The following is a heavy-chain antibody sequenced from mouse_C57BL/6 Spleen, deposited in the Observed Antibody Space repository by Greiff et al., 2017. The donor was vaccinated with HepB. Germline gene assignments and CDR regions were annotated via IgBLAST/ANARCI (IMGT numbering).Heavy chain of an antibody. Sequence: EVHLVESGGDLVKPGGSLKLSCAASGFTFSSYGMSWVRQTPDKRLEWVATISSGGSYTYYPDSVKGRFTISRDNAKNTLYLQMSSLKSEDTAMYYCARLTTWFDYWGQGTTLTVSS. CDR2: ISSGGSYT. J-gene: IGHJ2*01. CDR3: ARLTTWFDY. CDR1: GFTFSSYG. V-gene: IGHV5-6*01. D-gene: IGHD1-1*01.